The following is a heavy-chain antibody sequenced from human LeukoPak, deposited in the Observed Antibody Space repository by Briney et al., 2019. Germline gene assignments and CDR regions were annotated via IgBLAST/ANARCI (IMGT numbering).Heavy chain of an antibody. Sequence: SVKVSCKASGGTFSSYAISWVRQAPGQGLEWMGGIIPIFGTANYAQKFQGRVTITADESTSTAYMELSSLRSEDTAVYYCARDRGGDSAEYFQHWGQGTLVTVSS. V-gene: IGHV1-69*13. J-gene: IGHJ1*01. CDR2: IIPIFGTA. D-gene: IGHD2-21*02. CDR1: GGTFSSYA. CDR3: ARDRGGDSAEYFQH.